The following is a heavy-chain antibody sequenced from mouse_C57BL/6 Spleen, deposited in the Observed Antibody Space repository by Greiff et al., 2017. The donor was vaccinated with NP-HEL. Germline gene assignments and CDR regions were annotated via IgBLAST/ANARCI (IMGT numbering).Heavy chain of an antibody. V-gene: IGHV1-62-2*01. Sequence: VQLKESGAELVKPGASVKLSCKASGYTFTEYTIHWVKQRSGQGLEWIGWFYPGSGSIKYNEKFKDKATLTADKSSSTVYMELSRLTSEDSAVYFCARHEGDDYDERVFDYWGQGTTLTVSS. CDR3: ARHEGDDYDERVFDY. CDR2: FYPGSGSI. D-gene: IGHD2-4*01. J-gene: IGHJ2*01. CDR1: GYTFTEYT.